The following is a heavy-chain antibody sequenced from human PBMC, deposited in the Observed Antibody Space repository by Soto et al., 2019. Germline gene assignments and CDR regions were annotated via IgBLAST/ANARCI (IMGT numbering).Heavy chain of an antibody. CDR2: TSYRSKWYN. Sequence: QVQLQQSGPGLVKPSQTLSLTCAISGDSVSSNSAAWNWIRQSPSRGLEWLGRTSYRSKWYNDYAVYVKSRITINPDTSKNRLSLQLNSVTPEDTAVYYCAVSIAARPDRYYFDYWGQGTLVTVSS. D-gene: IGHD6-6*01. CDR3: AVSIAARPDRYYFDY. J-gene: IGHJ4*02. V-gene: IGHV6-1*01. CDR1: GDSVSSNSAA.